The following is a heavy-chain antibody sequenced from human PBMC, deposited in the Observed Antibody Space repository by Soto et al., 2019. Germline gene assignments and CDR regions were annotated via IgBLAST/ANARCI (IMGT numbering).Heavy chain of an antibody. CDR3: AKDRCTGINCYDFDY. CDR2: ISGSGSSP. D-gene: IGHD2-15*01. V-gene: IGHV3-23*01. CDR1: GFTFNYA. Sequence: GGSLRLSCAASGFTFNYAMNWVRQAPGRGLEWVSSISGSGSSPYYADSVKGRFTISRDTSKNTLYLQMSSLRADDTAVYYCAKDRCTGINCYDFDYWGPGTLVTVSS. J-gene: IGHJ4*02.